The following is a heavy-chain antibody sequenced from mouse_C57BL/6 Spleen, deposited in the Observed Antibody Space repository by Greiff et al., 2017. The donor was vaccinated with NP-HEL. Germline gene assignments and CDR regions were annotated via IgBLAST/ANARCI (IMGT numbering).Heavy chain of an antibody. CDR3: ARQPSLGGPYFDY. V-gene: IGHV1-18*01. J-gene: IGHJ2*01. CDR2: INPNNGGT. Sequence: VQLQQSGPELVKPGASVKIPCKASGYTFTDYNMDWVKQSHGKSLEWIGDINPNNGGTIYNQKFKGKATLTVDKSSSTAYMELRSLTSEDTAVYYCARQPSLGGPYFDYWGQGTTLTVSS. D-gene: IGHD4-1*01. CDR1: GYTFTDYN.